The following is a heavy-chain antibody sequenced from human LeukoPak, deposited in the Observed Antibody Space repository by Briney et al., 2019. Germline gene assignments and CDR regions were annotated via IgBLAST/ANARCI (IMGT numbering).Heavy chain of an antibody. CDR2: IYYSGST. J-gene: IGHJ6*02. Sequence: SQTLSLTCTVSGGSISSAGYYWSWIRQHPGTGLEWIGYIYYSGSTHYNPSLESRVTVSVDTSKNQFSLNLSSVTAADTAVYYCAAGPASPHYYYGMGVWGQGTTVTVSS. V-gene: IGHV4-31*03. CDR3: AAGPASPHYYYGMGV. CDR1: GGSISSAGYY. D-gene: IGHD6-13*01.